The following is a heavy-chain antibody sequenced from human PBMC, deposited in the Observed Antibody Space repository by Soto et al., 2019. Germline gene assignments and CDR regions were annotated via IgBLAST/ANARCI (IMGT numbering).Heavy chain of an antibody. CDR2: IYSSGKT. Sequence: SETLSLTCTVSGGSISSGSYNWSWIRQPPGKGLEWIGHIYSSGKTDYNPSLETRVTMSIDTSMNQISLKLNSVTAADTAVYFCVRTFPPAPRVVLSHNWFVPWGPGTLVTVS. CDR3: VRTFPPAPRVVLSHNWFVP. D-gene: IGHD2-2*01. CDR1: GGSISSGSYN. V-gene: IGHV4-61*01. J-gene: IGHJ5*02.